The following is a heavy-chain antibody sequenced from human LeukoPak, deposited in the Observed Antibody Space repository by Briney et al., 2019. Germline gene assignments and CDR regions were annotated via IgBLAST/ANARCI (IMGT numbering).Heavy chain of an antibody. CDR3: ASYSGSSNWLDP. V-gene: IGHV3-23*01. CDR1: GFTFSNAW. CDR2: ISGSGGST. Sequence: GGSLRLSCAASGFTFSNAWMIWVRQAPGKGLEWVSAISGSGGSTYYADSVKGRVTISRDNSKNTLYLQMNRLRAEDTAVYYCASYSGSSNWLDPWGQGTLVTVSS. J-gene: IGHJ5*02. D-gene: IGHD1-26*01.